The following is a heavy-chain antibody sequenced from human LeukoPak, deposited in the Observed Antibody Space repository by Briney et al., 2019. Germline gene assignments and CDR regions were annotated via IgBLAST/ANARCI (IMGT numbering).Heavy chain of an antibody. V-gene: IGHV1-69*04. CDR1: GGTFSSYA. CDR2: IIPILGIA. J-gene: IGHJ4*02. D-gene: IGHD5-12*01. CDR3: AGENELARRTQKWLRSQGNNLDY. Sequence: GASVKVSCKASGGTFSSYAISWVRQAPGQGLEWMGRIIPILGIANYAQKFQGRVTITADKSTSTAYMELSSLRSEDTAVYYCAGENELARRTQKWLRSQGNNLDYWGQGTLVTVSS.